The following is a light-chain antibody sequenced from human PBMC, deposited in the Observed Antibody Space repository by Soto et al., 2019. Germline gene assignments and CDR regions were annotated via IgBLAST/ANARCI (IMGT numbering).Light chain of an antibody. Sequence: QSALTQPASVSGSPGQSVTISCTGTSSDVGGYNYVSWYQQHPGKAPKLMIYEVSKRPSGVPDRFSGTKSGNTASLTVSGLQAEDEGDYYCSSYAGSNKVVFGGGTKLTVL. CDR1: SSDVGGYNY. CDR2: EVS. J-gene: IGLJ2*01. V-gene: IGLV2-8*01. CDR3: SSYAGSNKVV.